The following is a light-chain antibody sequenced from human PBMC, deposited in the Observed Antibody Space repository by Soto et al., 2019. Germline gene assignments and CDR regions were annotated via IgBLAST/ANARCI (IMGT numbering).Light chain of an antibody. CDR2: SNN. CDR1: SSNIGSNT. Sequence: QSVLTQPPSASGTPGQRVTISCSGSSSNIGSNTVNWYQQLPGTAPKLLIYSNNQRPSGVPDRFSGSKSGTSASLAISGLQSEDEADYYCAAWDDSLNDVVFCGGTKLTVL. V-gene: IGLV1-44*01. J-gene: IGLJ2*01. CDR3: AAWDDSLNDVV.